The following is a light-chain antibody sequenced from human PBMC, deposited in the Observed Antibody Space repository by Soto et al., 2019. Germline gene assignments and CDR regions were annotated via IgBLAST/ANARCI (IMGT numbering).Light chain of an antibody. J-gene: IGKJ1*01. V-gene: IGKV3-15*01. CDR1: QSVSSN. CDR3: QQYNNWPTWT. CDR2: GAS. Sequence: DIVMTQSPATLSVSPGERATLSCRASQSVSSNLAWYQQKPGQAPRLLIYGASTRATGTPARFSGSGSGTEFTLTISSLQSEDFAVYYCQQYNNWPTWTFGQGTKVDI.